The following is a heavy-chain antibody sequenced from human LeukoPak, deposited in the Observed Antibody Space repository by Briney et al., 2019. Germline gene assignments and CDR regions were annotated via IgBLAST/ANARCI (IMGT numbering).Heavy chain of an antibody. CDR3: ARRTTVNTSAAFDI. D-gene: IGHD1-1*01. Sequence: GGALEISLKGSGFRFTTYWIGWVRPMPGKGLEGMVIIYPGDSDARYSLSFEGLVTISADMSINTAYLQWGSLKASDTAMYYCARRTTVNTSAAFDIWGQGTFVTVSS. CDR2: IYPGDSDA. CDR1: GFRFTTYW. J-gene: IGHJ3*02. V-gene: IGHV5-51*01.